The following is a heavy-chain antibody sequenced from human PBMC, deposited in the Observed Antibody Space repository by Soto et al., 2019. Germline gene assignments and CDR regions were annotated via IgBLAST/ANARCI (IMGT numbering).Heavy chain of an antibody. D-gene: IGHD6-19*01. CDR1: SNAW. CDR3: TPEPLWECLVTGGVKFDY. CDR2: IKSKTDGGTT. V-gene: IGHV3-15*07. J-gene: IGHJ4*02. Sequence: SNAWMNWVRQAPGKGLEWVGRIKSKTDGGTTDYAGPVKGRFTISRDDTKNTLYLQMNSTKTEDTAVYYCTPEPLWECLVTGGVKFDYWGQGTLDNVSS.